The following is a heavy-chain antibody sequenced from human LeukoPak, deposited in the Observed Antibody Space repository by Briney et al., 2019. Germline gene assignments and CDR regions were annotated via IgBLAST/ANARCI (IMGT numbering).Heavy chain of an antibody. CDR2: ISYDGSNK. Sequence: GGSLRLSCAASGFTFSSYAMHWVRQAPGKGLEWVAVISYDGSNKYYADSVKGRFTISRDNSKNTLYLPMNSLRAEDTALYYCAGRVTGYSSGYVYWGQGTLVTVSS. CDR3: AGRVTGYSSGYVY. D-gene: IGHD5-18*01. J-gene: IGHJ4*02. CDR1: GFTFSSYA. V-gene: IGHV3-30-3*01.